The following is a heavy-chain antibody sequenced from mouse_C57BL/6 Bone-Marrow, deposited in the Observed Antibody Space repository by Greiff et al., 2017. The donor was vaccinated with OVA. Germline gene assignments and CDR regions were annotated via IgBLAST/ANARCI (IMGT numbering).Heavy chain of an antibody. CDR3: ARDDYPFDY. CDR1: GYTFTDYY. V-gene: IGHV1-26*01. CDR2: ITPNNGGN. Sequence: EVQLQQSGPELVKPGASVKISCKASGYTFTDYYMNWVKQSHGKSLEWIGDITPNNGGNSYNQKFKGKATLTVDKASGTANMELLSLTSEDSAVYYCARDDYPFDYWGQGTTLTVSS. D-gene: IGHD2-4*01. J-gene: IGHJ2*01.